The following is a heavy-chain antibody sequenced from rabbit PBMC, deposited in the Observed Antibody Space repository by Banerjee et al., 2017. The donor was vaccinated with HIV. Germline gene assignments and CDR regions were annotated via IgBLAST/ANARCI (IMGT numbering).Heavy chain of an antibody. J-gene: IGHJ3*01. CDR2: IDTNDDDT. CDR1: GFSFSSNW. CDR3: ARDLDDVIGWNFGW. Sequence: LEESGGGLVKPGGTLTLTCTVSGFSFSSNWICWVRQAPGKGLEWIACIDTNDDDTDYANWPKGRFTISKTSSTTVTLQMTSLTAADTATYFCARDLDDVIGWNFGWWGQGTLVTVS. D-gene: IGHD4-1*01. V-gene: IGHV1S45*01.